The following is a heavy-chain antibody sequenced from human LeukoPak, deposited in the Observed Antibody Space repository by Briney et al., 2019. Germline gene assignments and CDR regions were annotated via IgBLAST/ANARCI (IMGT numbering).Heavy chain of an antibody. CDR3: ARHKGLYCGGDCYGQDYYYYMDV. Sequence: PSETLSLTCTVSGGSISSYYWSWIRQPPGEGLEWIGYIYYSGSTNYNPSLKSRVTVSVDTSKNQLSLKLSSVTAADTAVYYCARHKGLYCGGDCYGQDYYYYMDVWGKGTTVTVSS. D-gene: IGHD2-21*02. CDR2: IYYSGST. CDR1: GGSISSYY. V-gene: IGHV4-59*08. J-gene: IGHJ6*03.